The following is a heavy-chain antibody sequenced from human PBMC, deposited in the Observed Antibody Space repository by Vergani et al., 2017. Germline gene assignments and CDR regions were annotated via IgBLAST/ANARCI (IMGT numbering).Heavy chain of an antibody. CDR3: ARDHRNYNDYPGTFDI. J-gene: IGHJ3*02. D-gene: IGHD4-11*01. CDR1: GLSFSYHY. V-gene: IGHV3-11*01. CDR2: ISNSGNTI. Sequence: QVQLVESGGGLVKPGGSLRLSCAVSGLSFSYHYMTWIRQAPGKGLEWVSYISNSGNTIEYADSVKGRFSISRDNAKSSLFLQMDSLRAEDTAVYYCARDHRNYNDYPGTFDIWGQGSMVTVSS.